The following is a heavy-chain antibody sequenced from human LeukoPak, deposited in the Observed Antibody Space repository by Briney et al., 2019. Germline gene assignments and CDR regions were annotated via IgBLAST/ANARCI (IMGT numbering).Heavy chain of an antibody. CDR3: ARVGPGGSSLFYYGMDV. Sequence: GGSLRLSCAASGFTFSSYWMSWVRQAPGKGLEWVANIKQDGSEKYYVDSVKGRFTISRDNAKNSLYLQMNSLRAEDTAVYYCARVGPGGSSLFYYGMDVWGQGTTVTVSS. CDR2: IKQDGSEK. CDR1: GFTFSSYW. D-gene: IGHD6-13*01. J-gene: IGHJ6*02. V-gene: IGHV3-7*01.